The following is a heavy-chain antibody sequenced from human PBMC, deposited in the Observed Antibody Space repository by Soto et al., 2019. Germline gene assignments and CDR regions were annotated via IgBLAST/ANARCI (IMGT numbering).Heavy chain of an antibody. D-gene: IGHD6-6*01. J-gene: IGHJ4*02. CDR2: ITPIFGTA. V-gene: IGHV1-69*01. CDR3: ARDTIAARPYTFDY. Sequence: QVQLVQSGAEVKKPGSSVKVSCKASGGTFSSYAISWVRQAPGQGLEWMGGITPIFGTANYAQKFQGRVTITADESTSTAYMELSSLRSEDTAVYYCARDTIAARPYTFDYWGQGTLVTVSS. CDR1: GGTFSSYA.